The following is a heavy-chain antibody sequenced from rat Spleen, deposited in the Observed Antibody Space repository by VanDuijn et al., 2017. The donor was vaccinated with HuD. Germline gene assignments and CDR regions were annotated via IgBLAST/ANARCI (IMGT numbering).Heavy chain of an antibody. J-gene: IGHJ3*01. CDR2: ISYDGGST. CDR3: AKGTGGFAY. D-gene: IGHD5-1*01. V-gene: IGHV5-20*01. CDR1: GFTFSDYY. Sequence: EVQLVESGGGLVQPGRSLKLSCAASGFTFSDYYMAWVRQAPTKGLEWVASISYDGGSTYYRDSVKGRFTISRDNAKSTLYLQMESLRSEDTATYYCAKGTGGFAYWGQGTLVTVSS.